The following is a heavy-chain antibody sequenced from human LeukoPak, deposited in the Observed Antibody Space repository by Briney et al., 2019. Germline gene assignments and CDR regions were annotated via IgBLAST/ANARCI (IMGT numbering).Heavy chain of an antibody. CDR3: ARGWVQTPDY. D-gene: IGHD5-24*01. CDR2: INHSGST. V-gene: IGHV4-39*07. J-gene: IGHJ4*02. CDR1: GGSISSGSYY. Sequence: SETLSLTCTVSGGSISSGSYYWSWIRQPPGKGLEWIGEINHSGSTNYNPSLKSRVTISVDTSKNQFSLKLSSVTAADTAVYYCARGWVQTPDYWGQGTLVTVSS.